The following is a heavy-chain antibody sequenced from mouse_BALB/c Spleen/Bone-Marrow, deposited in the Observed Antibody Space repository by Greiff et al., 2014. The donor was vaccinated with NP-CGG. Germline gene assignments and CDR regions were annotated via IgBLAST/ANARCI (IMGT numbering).Heavy chain of an antibody. CDR2: IDPANGNA. V-gene: IGHV14-3*02. D-gene: IGHD1-1*01. J-gene: IGHJ4*01. Sequence: EVQVVESGAELVKPGASVKLSCTASGFNIKDTYMHWVKQRPEQGLEWIGRIDPANGNAKYDPKFQGKATITADTSSNTAYLQLSSLTSEYTAVYYCARYYRYYYAMDYWGQGTSVTVSS. CDR1: GFNIKDTY. CDR3: ARYYRYYYAMDY.